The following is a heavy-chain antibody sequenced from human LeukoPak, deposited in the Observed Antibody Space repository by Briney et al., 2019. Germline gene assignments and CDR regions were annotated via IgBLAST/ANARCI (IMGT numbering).Heavy chain of an antibody. V-gene: IGHV3-30*04. D-gene: IGHD4-17*01. CDR2: ISYDGSNK. CDR3: ARELRYGDYYFDH. Sequence: QPGGSLRLSCAASGFTFSNYAMHWVRQAPGKGLEWVAVISYDGSNKYYADSVKGRFTISRDNSKNTLYLQMNSLRAEDTAVYFCARELRYGDYYFDHWGQGTLVTVSS. CDR1: GFTFSNYA. J-gene: IGHJ4*02.